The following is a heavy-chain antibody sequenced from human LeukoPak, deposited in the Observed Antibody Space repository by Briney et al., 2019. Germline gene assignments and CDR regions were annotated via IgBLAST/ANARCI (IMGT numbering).Heavy chain of an antibody. D-gene: IGHD6-19*01. CDR3: TREPGYSIGWGIDN. CDR2: IGVSDGTT. J-gene: IGHJ4*02. V-gene: IGHV3-23*01. Sequence: GGSLRLSCAASGFTFSSYAMSWVRQAPQKGLEWVSTIGVSDGTTDSADSVKGRFTISRNNFKTTLYLQMKSLRVEDTAVYYCTREPGYSIGWGIDNWGQGTLVTVSS. CDR1: GFTFSSYA.